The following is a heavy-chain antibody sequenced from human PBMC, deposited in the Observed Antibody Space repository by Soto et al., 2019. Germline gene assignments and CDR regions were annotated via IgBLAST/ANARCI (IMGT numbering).Heavy chain of an antibody. Sequence: GGSLRLSCAASGFTFSSYEMNWVRQAPGKGLEWVSYISSSGSTIYYADSMKGRFTISRDNAKNSLYLQMNSLRAEDTAVYYCARDPVGTTGTTLDFDYWGQGTLVTVSS. D-gene: IGHD1-1*01. CDR1: GFTFSSYE. J-gene: IGHJ4*02. CDR2: ISSSGSTI. V-gene: IGHV3-48*03. CDR3: ARDPVGTTGTTLDFDY.